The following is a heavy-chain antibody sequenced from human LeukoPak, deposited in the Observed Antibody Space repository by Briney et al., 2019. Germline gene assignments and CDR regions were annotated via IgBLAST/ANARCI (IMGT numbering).Heavy chain of an antibody. CDR1: GGSISSGGYY. D-gene: IGHD3-10*01. CDR3: ARGTRGSDAFDI. V-gene: IGHV4-30-2*01. CDR2: IYHSGST. Sequence: PSQTLSLTCTVSGGSISSGGYYWSWLRQPPGTGLEWIGYIYHSGSTYYDPSLKSRVTISVDRSKNQFSLKLSSVTAADTAVYYCARGTRGSDAFDIWGQGTMVTVSS. J-gene: IGHJ3*02.